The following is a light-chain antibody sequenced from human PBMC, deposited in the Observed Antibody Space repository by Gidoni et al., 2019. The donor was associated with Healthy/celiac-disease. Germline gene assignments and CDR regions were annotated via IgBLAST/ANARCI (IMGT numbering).Light chain of an antibody. CDR1: QSVSSSS. CDR3: QQYGSSPSIT. CDR2: DAS. J-gene: IGKJ5*01. Sequence: EMVLTPSPATLSLSPGERATLSCGASQSVSSSSLAWYQQNPGLAPRLLLYDASSRATGIPDRFSGSGSGTDFTLTISRLEPEDFAVYYCQQYGSSPSITFGQGTRLEIK. V-gene: IGKV3D-20*01.